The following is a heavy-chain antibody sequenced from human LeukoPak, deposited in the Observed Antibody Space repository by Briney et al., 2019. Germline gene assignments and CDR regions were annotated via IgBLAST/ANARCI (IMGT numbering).Heavy chain of an antibody. V-gene: IGHV3-53*01. CDR3: AKTIVGVTNWFDP. CDR1: GFTVSSNY. CDR2: IYSGGNT. Sequence: GGSLRLSCAASGFTVSSNYISWVRQAPGKGLEWVSVIYSGGNTYYADSVKGRFTIPSDNSKNTLYLQMNSLRAEDTAVYYCAKTIVGVTNWFDPWGQGTLVTVSS. J-gene: IGHJ5*02. D-gene: IGHD1-26*01.